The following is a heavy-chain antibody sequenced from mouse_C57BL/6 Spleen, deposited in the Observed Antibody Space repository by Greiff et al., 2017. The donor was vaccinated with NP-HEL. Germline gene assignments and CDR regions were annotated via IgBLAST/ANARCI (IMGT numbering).Heavy chain of an antibody. CDR1: GYTFTDYE. Sequence: QVQLQQSGAELVRPGASVTLSCKASGYTFTDYEMRWVKQTPVHGLEWIGAIDPETGGTAYNQKFKGKAILTADKSSSTAYMELRSLTSEDSAVYYCTSYGNYNYAMDYWGQGTSVTVSS. CDR2: IDPETGGT. CDR3: TSYGNYNYAMDY. V-gene: IGHV1-15*01. J-gene: IGHJ4*01. D-gene: IGHD2-1*01.